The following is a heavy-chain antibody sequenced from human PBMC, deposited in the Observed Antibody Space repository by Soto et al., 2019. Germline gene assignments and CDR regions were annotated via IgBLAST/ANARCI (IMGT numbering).Heavy chain of an antibody. Sequence: QPGGSLRLSCAASGFTFSSYGMHWVRQAPGKGLEWVAVISYDGSNKYYADSVKGRFTISRDNSKNTLYLQMNSLRAEDTAVYYCAKGSYGSGSYHYYFDYWGQGTLVTVSS. V-gene: IGHV3-30*18. J-gene: IGHJ4*02. CDR2: ISYDGSNK. CDR3: AKGSYGSGSYHYYFDY. D-gene: IGHD3-10*01. CDR1: GFTFSSYG.